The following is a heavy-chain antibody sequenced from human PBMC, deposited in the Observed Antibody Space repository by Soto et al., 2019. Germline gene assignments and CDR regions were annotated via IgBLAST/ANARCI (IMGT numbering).Heavy chain of an antibody. Sequence: SETLSLTCTVSGGSISSGGYYWSWIRQHPGKGLEWIGYIYYSGSTYYNPSLKSRVTLSVDTSKNQFSLKLSSVTAADTAVYYCARSPEATVTAFDYWGQGTLVTVSS. J-gene: IGHJ4*02. CDR1: GGSISSGGYY. V-gene: IGHV4-31*02. CDR2: IYYSGST. CDR3: ARSPEATVTAFDY. D-gene: IGHD4-17*01.